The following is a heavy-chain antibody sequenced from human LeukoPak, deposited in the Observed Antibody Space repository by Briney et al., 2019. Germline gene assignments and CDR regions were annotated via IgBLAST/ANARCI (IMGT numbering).Heavy chain of an antibody. CDR3: AKGIRFLGPYYFDY. V-gene: IGHV3-9*03. D-gene: IGHD3-3*01. Sequence: GGSLRLSCAASGFTFDDYAMHWVRQAPGKGLEWVSGISWNSGSIGHADSVKGRFTISRDNAKNSLYLQMNSLRAEDMALYYCAKGIRFLGPYYFDYWGQGTLVTVSS. CDR2: ISWNSGSI. J-gene: IGHJ4*02. CDR1: GFTFDDYA.